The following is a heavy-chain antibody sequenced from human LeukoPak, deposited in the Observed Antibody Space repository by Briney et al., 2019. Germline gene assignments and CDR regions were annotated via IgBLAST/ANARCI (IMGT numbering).Heavy chain of an antibody. CDR1: GYTFTSYG. V-gene: IGHV1-18*01. J-gene: IGHJ3*02. CDR2: ISAYNGNT. D-gene: IGHD3-22*01. CDR3: AVDLLYYYDSSGLGGPYAFDI. Sequence: ASVKVSCKASGYTFTSYGISWVRQAPGQGLEWMGWISAYNGNTNYAQKLQGRVTMTTDTSTSTAYMELRSLRSDDTAVYYCAVDLLYYYDSSGLGGPYAFDIWGQGTMVTVSS.